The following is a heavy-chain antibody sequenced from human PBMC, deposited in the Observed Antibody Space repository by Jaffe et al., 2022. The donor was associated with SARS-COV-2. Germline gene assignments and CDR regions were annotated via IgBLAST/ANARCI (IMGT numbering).Heavy chain of an antibody. V-gene: IGHV3-30-3*01. CDR2: ISYDGSNK. J-gene: IGHJ6*02. CDR1: GFTFSSYA. D-gene: IGHD2-2*01. Sequence: QVQLVESGGGVVQPGRSLRLSCAASGFTFSSYAMHWVRQAPGKGLEWVAVISYDGSNKYYADSVKGRFTISRDNSKNTLYLQMNSLRAEDTAVYYCARDVYPPYGMDVWGQGTTVTVSS. CDR3: ARDVYPPYGMDV.